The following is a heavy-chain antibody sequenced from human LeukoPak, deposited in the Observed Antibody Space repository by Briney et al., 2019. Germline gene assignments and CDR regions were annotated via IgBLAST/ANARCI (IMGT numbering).Heavy chain of an antibody. D-gene: IGHD4-17*01. V-gene: IGHV3-23*01. J-gene: IGHJ3*02. Sequence: GGSLRLSCAASGFTFSSYCMHWVRQAPGKGLEWVSAISGSGGSTYYAESVKGRFTISRDNSKNTPYLQMNSLRAEDTAVDYWAKEGDDYGTFDIWGQGTMVTVSS. CDR3: AKEGDDYGTFDI. CDR2: ISGSGGST. CDR1: GFTFSSYC.